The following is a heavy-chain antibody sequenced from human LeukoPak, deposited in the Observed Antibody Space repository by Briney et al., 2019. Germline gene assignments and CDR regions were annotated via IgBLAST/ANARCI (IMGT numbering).Heavy chain of an antibody. D-gene: IGHD3-10*01. V-gene: IGHV3-48*04. CDR1: GFTFSSYS. CDR3: ARCITMVRGALGY. J-gene: IGHJ4*02. Sequence: GGSLRLSCAASGFTFSSYSMNWVRQAPGKGLEWVSYISSSSSTIYYADSVKDRFTISRDNAKNSLYLQMNSLRAEDTAVYYCARCITMVRGALGYWGQGTLVTVSS. CDR2: ISSSSSTI.